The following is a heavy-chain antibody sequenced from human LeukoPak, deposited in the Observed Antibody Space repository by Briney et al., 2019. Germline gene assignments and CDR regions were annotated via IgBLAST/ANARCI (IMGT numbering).Heavy chain of an antibody. V-gene: IGHV3-48*03. Sequence: GGSLRLSCAAAGFIFSNYAMNWVRQAPGKGLEWVSYISSSGSTIYYADSVKGRFTISRDNAKNSLYLQMNSLRAEDTAVYYCARDRSDRADYWGQGTLVTVSS. J-gene: IGHJ4*02. D-gene: IGHD3-10*01. CDR1: GFIFSNYA. CDR2: ISSSGSTI. CDR3: ARDRSDRADY.